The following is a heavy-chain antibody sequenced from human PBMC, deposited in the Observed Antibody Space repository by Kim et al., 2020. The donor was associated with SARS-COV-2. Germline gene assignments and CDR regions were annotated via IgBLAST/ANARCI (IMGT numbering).Heavy chain of an antibody. D-gene: IGHD1-26*01. Sequence: NSNPPLKRRVTLSVDTSKIQFSLKLSSVTAADTAVYYCARGWSGSRKFDYWGQGTLVTVSS. CDR3: ARGWSGSRKFDY. J-gene: IGHJ4*02. V-gene: IGHV4-59*09.